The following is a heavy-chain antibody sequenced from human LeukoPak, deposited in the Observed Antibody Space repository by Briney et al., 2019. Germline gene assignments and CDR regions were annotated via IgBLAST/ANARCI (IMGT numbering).Heavy chain of an antibody. V-gene: IGHV4-39*01. CDR1: GGSISSSSYN. D-gene: IGHD6-13*01. CDR2: IDYIGGT. J-gene: IGHJ5*02. CDR3: ARPPGIAAAWLDP. Sequence: PSETLSLTCTVSGGSISSSSYNWAWIRQPPGKGLEWIGNIDYIGGTYYNPSLKSRLTISVDTSKDQFSLKLSSLTAADTGVYYCARPPGIAAAWLDPWGQGTLVTVSS.